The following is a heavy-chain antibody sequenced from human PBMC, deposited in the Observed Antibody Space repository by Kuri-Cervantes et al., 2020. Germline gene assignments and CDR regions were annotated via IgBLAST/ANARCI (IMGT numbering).Heavy chain of an antibody. V-gene: IGHV3-30-3*01. CDR3: ARDPPGGEGAFDI. D-gene: IGHD3-10*01. J-gene: IGHJ3*02. Sequence: GESLKISCAASGFTFSSYAMHWVRQAPGKGLEWVAVISYDGSNKYYADSVKGRFTISRDNAKNSLYLQMNSLRAEDTAVYYCARDPPGGEGAFDIWGQGTMVTVSS. CDR1: GFTFSSYA. CDR2: ISYDGSNK.